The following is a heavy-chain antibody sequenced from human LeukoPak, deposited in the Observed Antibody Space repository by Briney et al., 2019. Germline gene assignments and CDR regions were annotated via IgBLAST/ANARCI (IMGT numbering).Heavy chain of an antibody. Sequence: ASVTVSFTASGYTFSDYPMHWLRQAPGQRFEWMGWISAGNIKYSQNFQDRINITRDTSASTVNMELSSLTSADTAVYYCARVAYVMDVWGQGTTVGVSS. CDR3: ARVAYVMDV. CDR1: GYTFSDYP. V-gene: IGHV1-3*01. J-gene: IGHJ6*02. CDR2: ISAGNI. D-gene: IGHD2-8*01.